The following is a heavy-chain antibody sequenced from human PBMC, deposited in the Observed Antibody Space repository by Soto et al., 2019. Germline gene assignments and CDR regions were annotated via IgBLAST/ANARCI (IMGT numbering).Heavy chain of an antibody. V-gene: IGHV3-9*01. J-gene: IGHJ3*02. CDR1: GFTFDDYA. CDR3: AKDSYDSGAWGLDAFDI. D-gene: IGHD3-22*01. CDR2: ISWNSGSI. Sequence: EVQLVESGGGLVQPGRSLRLSCAASGFTFDDYAMHWVRQAPGKGLEWVSGISWNSGSIGYADSVKGRFTISRDNAKNSLYLQMNGLRAEDTALYYCAKDSYDSGAWGLDAFDIWGQGTMVTVSS.